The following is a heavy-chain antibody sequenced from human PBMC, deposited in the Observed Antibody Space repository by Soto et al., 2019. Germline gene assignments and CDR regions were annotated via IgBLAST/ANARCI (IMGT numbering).Heavy chain of an antibody. CDR2: LGAADDP. J-gene: IGHJ6*02. V-gene: IGHV3-13*05. Sequence: XGSLRLSCAASAFTLSAYNMHWVRQPNGKGLEWVSALGAADDPYYLGSVKGRFTISRDNSKNTLYLQMNRLRVEDTATYYCAGALEKPYFYYGLDFWGQGTTVTVSS. CDR1: AFTLSAYN. D-gene: IGHD1-1*01. CDR3: AGALEKPYFYYGLDF.